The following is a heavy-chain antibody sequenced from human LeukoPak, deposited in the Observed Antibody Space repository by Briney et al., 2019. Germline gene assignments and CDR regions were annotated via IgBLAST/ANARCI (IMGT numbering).Heavy chain of an antibody. CDR3: AILAARYQLLPDY. V-gene: IGHV1-8*02. CDR2: MNPNSGNT. J-gene: IGHJ4*02. D-gene: IGHD2-2*01. CDR1: GYTFTSYG. Sequence: GASVKVSCKASGYTFTSYGISWVRQAPGQGLEWMGWMNPNSGNTGYAQKFQGWVTMTRDTSISTAYMELSRLRSDDTAVYYCAILAARYQLLPDYWGQGTLVTVSS.